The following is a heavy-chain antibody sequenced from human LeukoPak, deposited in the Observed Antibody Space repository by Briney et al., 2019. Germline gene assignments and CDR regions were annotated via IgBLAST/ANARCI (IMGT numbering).Heavy chain of an antibody. CDR2: IYYSGST. J-gene: IGHJ4*02. CDR1: GGSISSYY. CDR3: ARSYYDSSGYFQPIYYFDY. V-gene: IGHV4-59*08. D-gene: IGHD3-22*01. Sequence: SETLSLTCTVSGGSISSYYWSWIRQPPGKGLEWIGYIYYSGSTNYNPSLKSRVTISVDTSKNQFSLKLSSVTAADTAVYYCARSYYDSSGYFQPIYYFDYWGQGTLVTVSS.